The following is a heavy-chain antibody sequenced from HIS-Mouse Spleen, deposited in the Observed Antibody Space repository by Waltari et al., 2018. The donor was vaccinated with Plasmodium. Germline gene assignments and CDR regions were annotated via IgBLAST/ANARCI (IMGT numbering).Heavy chain of an antibody. CDR3: ARGRVLGTSSGYFDL. V-gene: IGHV4-34*01. CDR1: GGSFSGYY. Sequence: QVQLQQWGAGLLKPSETLSLTCAVYGGSFSGYYWSWIRQPPGKGLEWIGEINHSGSTNYNPSRKSRVTISVDTAKNQFSLKLSSVTAADTAVYYCARGRVLGTSSGYFDLWGRGTLVTVSS. CDR2: INHSGST. J-gene: IGHJ2*01. D-gene: IGHD3-10*01.